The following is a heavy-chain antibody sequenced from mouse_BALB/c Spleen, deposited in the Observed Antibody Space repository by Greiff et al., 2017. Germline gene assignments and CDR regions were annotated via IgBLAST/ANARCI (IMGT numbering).Heavy chain of an antibody. D-gene: IGHD1-1*01. J-gene: IGHJ4*01. CDR1: GFSLTSYG. V-gene: IGHV2-9*02. CDR2: IWAGGST. CDR3: AREDLDYDYAMDY. Sequence: VQLQQSGPGLVAPSQSLSITCTVSGFSLTSYGVHWVRQPPGKGLEWLGVIWAGGSTNYNSALMSRLSISKDNSKSQVFLKMNSLQTDDTAMYYCAREDLDYDYAMDYWGQGTSVTVSS.